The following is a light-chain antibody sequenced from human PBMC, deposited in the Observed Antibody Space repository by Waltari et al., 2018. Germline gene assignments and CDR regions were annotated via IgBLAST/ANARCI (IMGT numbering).Light chain of an antibody. Sequence: QRHPCEAPERLIFEYSNRASWGSNRFSGSKSGDTASLTFSGLQAEDEADYYCSSYTSSSTYVVFGGGTKLTVL. CDR2: EYS. V-gene: IGLV2-14*01. CDR3: SSYTSSSTYVV. J-gene: IGLJ2*01.